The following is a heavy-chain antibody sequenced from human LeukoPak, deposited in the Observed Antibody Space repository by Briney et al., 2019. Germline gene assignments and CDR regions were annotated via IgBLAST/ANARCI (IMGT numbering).Heavy chain of an antibody. J-gene: IGHJ5*02. V-gene: IGHV3-30*04. CDR2: ISYDGSNK. CDR1: GFTFSSYA. Sequence: PGRSLRLSCAASGFTFSSYAMHWVRQAPGKGLEWVAVISYDGSNKYYADSVKGRFTISRGNSKNTLYLQMNSLRAEDTAVYYCARDNGVRYCSSTSCYGRFDPWGQGTLVTVSS. CDR3: ARDNGVRYCSSTSCYGRFDP. D-gene: IGHD2-2*01.